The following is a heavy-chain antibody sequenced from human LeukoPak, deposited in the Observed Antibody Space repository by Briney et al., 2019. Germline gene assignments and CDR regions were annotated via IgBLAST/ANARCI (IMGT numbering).Heavy chain of an antibody. D-gene: IGHD6-13*01. V-gene: IGHV1-2*02. CDR1: GYTFTGYY. CDR2: INPNSGDT. CDR3: ARVTIAAAGTSLDY. J-gene: IGHJ4*02. Sequence: ASVKVSCKVSGYTFTGYYMHWVRQAPGKGLEWMGCINPNSGDTNYAQKFQGRVTMTRDTSISTAYMELSRLRSDDTAVYYCARVTIAAAGTSLDYWGEGTLVTVSS.